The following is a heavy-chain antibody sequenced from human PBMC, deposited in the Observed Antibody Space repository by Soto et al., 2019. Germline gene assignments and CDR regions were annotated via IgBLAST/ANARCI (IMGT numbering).Heavy chain of an antibody. V-gene: IGHV3-30*18. CDR2: ISYDGSNK. J-gene: IGHJ6*02. CDR3: AKNYYDSSGCYYVYYYYYYGMDV. Sequence: PGGSLRLSCAASGFTFSSYGMHWVRQAPGKGLEWVAVISYDGSNKYYADSVKGRFTISRDNSKNTLYLQMNSLRAEDTAVYYCAKNYYDSSGCYYVYYYYYYGMDVWGQGTTVTVSS. D-gene: IGHD3-22*01. CDR1: GFTFSSYG.